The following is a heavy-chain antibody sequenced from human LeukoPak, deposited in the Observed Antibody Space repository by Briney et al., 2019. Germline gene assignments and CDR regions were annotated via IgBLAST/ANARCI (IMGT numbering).Heavy chain of an antibody. Sequence: PSETLSLTCAVYGGSFSGYWSWGCIRQPPGKGLEWIGEINHGGSTSYSPSLKSRVTISADTSKNQLSLKQSSMTAADTAVYFCARSTLRDHLFSKSKWFDPWGQGTMVSVSS. V-gene: IGHV4-34*01. CDR3: ARSTLRDHLFSKSKWFDP. CDR1: GGSFSGYWS. J-gene: IGHJ5*02. D-gene: IGHD1-14*01. CDR2: INHGGST.